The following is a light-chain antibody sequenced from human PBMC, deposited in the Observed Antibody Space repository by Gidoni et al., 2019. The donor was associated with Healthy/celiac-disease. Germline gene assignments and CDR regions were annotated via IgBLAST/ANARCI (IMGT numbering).Light chain of an antibody. Sequence: AIRMTQSPSSFSASTGDRVTITCRASQGISSYLAWYQQKPGKAPKLLIYAASTWQSGVPSRFSGSESGTDFTLTISCLQSEDFATYYCQQYYSYPVTFXQXTKVEI. J-gene: IGKJ1*01. V-gene: IGKV1-8*01. CDR3: QQYYSYPVT. CDR2: AAS. CDR1: QGISSY.